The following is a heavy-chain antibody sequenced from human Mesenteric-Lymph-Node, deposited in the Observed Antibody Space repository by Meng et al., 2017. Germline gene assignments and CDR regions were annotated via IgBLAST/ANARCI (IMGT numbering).Heavy chain of an antibody. J-gene: IGHJ5*02. CDR2: IIPIFGTA. CDR1: GGTFSSYA. CDR3: ARAGTLDTAMVALGFDP. V-gene: IGHV1-69*06. Sequence: SVKVSCKASGGTFSSYAISWVRQAPGQGLEWMGGIIPIFGTANYAQKFQGRVTITADKSTSTAYMELSSLRSEDTAVYYCARAGTLDTAMVALGFDPWGQGTLVTVSS. D-gene: IGHD5-18*01.